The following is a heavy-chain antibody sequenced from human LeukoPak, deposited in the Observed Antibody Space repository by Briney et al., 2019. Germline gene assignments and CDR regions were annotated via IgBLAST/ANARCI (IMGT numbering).Heavy chain of an antibody. CDR1: GGTFSSYA. Sequence: ASVKVSCKASGGTFSSYAISWVRQAPGQGLEWMGGIIPIFGTANYAQKFQGRVTITADESTSTAYMELSSLRSEDTAVYYCAGRGIAAGDAFDIWGQGTMVTVSS. V-gene: IGHV1-69*13. CDR2: IIPIFGTA. CDR3: AGRGIAAGDAFDI. J-gene: IGHJ3*02. D-gene: IGHD6-25*01.